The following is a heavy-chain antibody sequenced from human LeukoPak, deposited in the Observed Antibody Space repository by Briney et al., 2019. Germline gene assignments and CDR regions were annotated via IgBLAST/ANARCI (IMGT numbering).Heavy chain of an antibody. V-gene: IGHV3-30*18. CDR1: GFTFRTSA. D-gene: IGHD5-18*01. J-gene: IGHJ4*02. Sequence: GGSLRLSCAASGFTFRTSAMSWVRQAPGKGLEWVAVISYDGSNKYYADSVKGRFTISRDNSKNTLYLQMNSLRAEDTAVYYCAKDLERYRYGYDYWGQGTLVTVSS. CDR2: ISYDGSNK. CDR3: AKDLERYRYGYDY.